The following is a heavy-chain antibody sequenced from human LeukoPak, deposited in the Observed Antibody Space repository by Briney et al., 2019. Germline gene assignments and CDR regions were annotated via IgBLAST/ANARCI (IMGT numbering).Heavy chain of an antibody. J-gene: IGHJ4*02. CDR1: GYSISSGYY. V-gene: IGHV4-38-2*02. CDR3: ARDREPRGFDY. D-gene: IGHD1-14*01. CDR2: IYHSGST. Sequence: SETLSLTCTVSGYSISSGYYWGWIRQPPGKGLEWIGSIYHSGSTYYNPSLKSRVPISVDTSKNQFSLKLSSVTAADTAVYYCARDREPRGFDYWGQGTLVTVSS.